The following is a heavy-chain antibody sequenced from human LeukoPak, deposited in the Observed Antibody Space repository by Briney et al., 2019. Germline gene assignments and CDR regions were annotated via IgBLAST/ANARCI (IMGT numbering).Heavy chain of an antibody. J-gene: IGHJ4*02. CDR1: GFIFSDYY. CDR3: SRDDNWGQENFDY. V-gene: IGHV3-11*01. CDR2: ISSSGTPK. Sequence: GGSLRLSCGASGFIFSDYYMSWIRQAPGKGLEWISYISSSGTPKYYADSVKGRFTISRDNAKKSLFLQMNSLRDEDTAVYYCSRDDNWGQENFDYWGQGTLVTVSS. D-gene: IGHD7-27*01.